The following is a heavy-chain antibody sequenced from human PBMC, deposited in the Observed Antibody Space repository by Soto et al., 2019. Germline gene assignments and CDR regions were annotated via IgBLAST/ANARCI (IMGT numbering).Heavy chain of an antibody. CDR3: AIRMSSTRWYYLDY. CDR2: LSAST. V-gene: IGHV3-23*01. CDR1: GFTVSSYA. J-gene: IGHJ4*02. D-gene: IGHD6-13*01. Sequence: EMQLLESGGGLVQAGGSLRLSCAASGFTVSSYALNWVRQAPGKGLEWVSGLSASTYYADSVKGRFTISRDTSKNRLYLQRNSLRAEDTAIYFCAIRMSSTRWYYLDYWGQGTLVTVSA.